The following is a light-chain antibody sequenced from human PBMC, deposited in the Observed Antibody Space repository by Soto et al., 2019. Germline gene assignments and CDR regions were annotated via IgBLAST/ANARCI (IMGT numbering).Light chain of an antibody. J-gene: IGLJ1*01. CDR1: DIASTS. CDR3: QVWDITNDHKV. CDR2: DDD. Sequence: SYELTQPPSVSVSPGQTATITCGAKDIASTSAHWYQQRPGQAPVLVVYDDDARPSGIPERFSGSNSGDTATLTISRVEPGDEDEYYCQVWDITNDHKVFGTGTKVTVL. V-gene: IGLV3-21*02.